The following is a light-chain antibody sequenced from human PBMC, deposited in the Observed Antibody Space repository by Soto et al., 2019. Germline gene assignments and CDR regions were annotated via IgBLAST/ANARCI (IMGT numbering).Light chain of an antibody. J-gene: IGKJ1*01. V-gene: IGKV1-5*03. Sequence: DIQMTQSPSTLSASVGARVTITCRASQSISSWLAWYQQKPGKVPKLLIYKASTLEGGVPSRFSGSGSGTEFTLTISSLQPDDFATYYCQQYDRFPRTFGQGTKVEI. CDR3: QQYDRFPRT. CDR2: KAS. CDR1: QSISSW.